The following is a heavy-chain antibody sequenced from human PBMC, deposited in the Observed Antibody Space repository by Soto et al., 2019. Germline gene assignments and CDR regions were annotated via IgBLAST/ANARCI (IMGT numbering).Heavy chain of an antibody. CDR3: AREWERQDYYYGMDV. Sequence: QVQLVQSGAEVKKPGSSVKVSCKASGGTFSSYAISWVRQAPGQGLEWMGGIIPIFGTANYAQKFQGRVTITADESTSTAYMELGSLRSEDTAVYYWAREWERQDYYYGMDVWGQGTTVTVSS. V-gene: IGHV1-69*12. J-gene: IGHJ6*02. CDR2: IIPIFGTA. D-gene: IGHD1-26*01. CDR1: GGTFSSYA.